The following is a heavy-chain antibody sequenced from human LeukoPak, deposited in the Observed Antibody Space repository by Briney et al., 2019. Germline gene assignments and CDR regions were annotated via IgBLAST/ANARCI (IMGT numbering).Heavy chain of an antibody. D-gene: IGHD2-15*01. CDR1: GYTFTSYA. J-gene: IGHJ6*02. V-gene: IGHV1-3*01. CDR3: ATDLAARGFGMDV. Sequence: ASVKVSCKASGYTFTSYAVHWVRQVPGQRLEWMGWINAGNGNTKYSQKFQGRVTITRDTSASTAYMELSSLRSEDTAVYYCATDLAARGFGMDVWGQGTTVTVSS. CDR2: INAGNGNT.